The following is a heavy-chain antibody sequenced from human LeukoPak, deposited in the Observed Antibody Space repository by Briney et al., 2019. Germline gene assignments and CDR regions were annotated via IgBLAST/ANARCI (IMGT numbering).Heavy chain of an antibody. Sequence: HSGGSLRLSCAASGFTVSSKYMSWVRQAPGKGLEWVSVIYSGGNTYYADSVKGRFTISSDNSKNTVNLQMNSLRAEDTAVYYCASGIEVGPIYFDYWGQGTLVTVSS. CDR3: ASGIEVGPIYFDY. J-gene: IGHJ4*02. CDR1: GFTVSSKY. V-gene: IGHV3-66*01. D-gene: IGHD6-19*01. CDR2: IYSGGNT.